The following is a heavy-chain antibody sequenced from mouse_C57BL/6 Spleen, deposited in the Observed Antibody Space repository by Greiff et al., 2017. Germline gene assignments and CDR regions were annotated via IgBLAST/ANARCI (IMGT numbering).Heavy chain of an antibody. V-gene: IGHV1-15*01. D-gene: IGHD5-5*01. CDR3: TRDSLRRYFDY. Sequence: VQRVESGAELVRPGASVTLSCKASGYTFTDYEMHWVKQTPVHGLEWIGAIDPETGGTAYNQKFKGKAILTADKSSSTAYMELRSLTSEDSAVYYCTRDSLRRYFDYWGQGTTLTVSS. J-gene: IGHJ2*01. CDR1: GYTFTDYE. CDR2: IDPETGGT.